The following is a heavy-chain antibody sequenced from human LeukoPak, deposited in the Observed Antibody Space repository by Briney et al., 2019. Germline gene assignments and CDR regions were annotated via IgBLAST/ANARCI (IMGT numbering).Heavy chain of an antibody. CDR1: GGSFSGYY. Sequence: TLSLTCAVYGGSFSGYYWSWIRQPPGKGLEWIGYIYYSGSTNYNPSLKSRVTISVDTSKNQFSLKLSSVTAADTAVYYCARVAAAGTGPDYWGQGTLVTVSS. CDR2: IYYSGST. J-gene: IGHJ4*02. V-gene: IGHV4-59*01. D-gene: IGHD6-13*01. CDR3: ARVAAAGTGPDY.